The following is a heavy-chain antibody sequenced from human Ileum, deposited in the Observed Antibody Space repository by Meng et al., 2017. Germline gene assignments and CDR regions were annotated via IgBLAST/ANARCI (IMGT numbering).Heavy chain of an antibody. V-gene: IGHV3-21*04. CDR2: MGFSHSRG. CDR3: ASDPNWSTN. D-gene: IGHD1-1*01. Sequence: HLVGVVGGRVWTAVSSSRSCVGARDIFDPADMTWGRQSPGKGLEWGSSMGFSHSRGSYADSVKGRFTISRDNAKSSLYLQMHSLRAEDTAIYYCASDPNWSTNWGQGTLVTVSS. CDR1: RDIFDPAD. J-gene: IGHJ4*02.